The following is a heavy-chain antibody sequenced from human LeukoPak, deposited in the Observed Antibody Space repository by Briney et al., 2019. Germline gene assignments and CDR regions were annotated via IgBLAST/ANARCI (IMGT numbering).Heavy chain of an antibody. CDR3: ARDMITFGGVIVDY. CDR2: MNPNSGNT. Sequence: ASVKVSCKASGYTFTSYDINWVRQATGQGLEWMGWMNPNSGNTGYAQKLQGRVTMTTDTSTSTAYMELRSLRSNDTAVYYCARDMITFGGVIVDYWGQGTLVTVSS. V-gene: IGHV1-8*02. J-gene: IGHJ4*02. D-gene: IGHD3-16*02. CDR1: GYTFTSYD.